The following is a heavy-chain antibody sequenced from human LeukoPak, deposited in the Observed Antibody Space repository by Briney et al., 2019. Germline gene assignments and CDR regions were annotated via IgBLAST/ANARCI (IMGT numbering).Heavy chain of an antibody. CDR3: AKGGTTVTLTWFDP. V-gene: IGHV3-23*01. D-gene: IGHD4-17*01. J-gene: IGHJ5*02. CDR2: ISGSGGST. Sequence: GGSVRLSCAASGFTFTSYTMSWVRQAPGKGLEWVSAISGSGGSTYYADSVKGRFTISRDNSKNTLYLQMNSLRAEDTAVYYCAKGGTTVTLTWFDPWGQGTLVTVSS. CDR1: GFTFTSYT.